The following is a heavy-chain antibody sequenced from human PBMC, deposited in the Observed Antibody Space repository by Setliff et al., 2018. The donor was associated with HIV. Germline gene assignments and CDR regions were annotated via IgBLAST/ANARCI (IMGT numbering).Heavy chain of an antibody. CDR2: IYTSGST. Sequence: SETLSLTCTVSGGSISSGTYYWSWIRQPAGKALEWIGRIYTSGSTNYNPSLKSRVTISVDTSKNQFSLRLSSVTAADAAVYYCASESYFYYFDYWGQGTLVTVSS. D-gene: IGHD3-10*01. CDR3: ASESYFYYFDY. J-gene: IGHJ4*02. V-gene: IGHV4-61*02. CDR1: GGSISSGTYY.